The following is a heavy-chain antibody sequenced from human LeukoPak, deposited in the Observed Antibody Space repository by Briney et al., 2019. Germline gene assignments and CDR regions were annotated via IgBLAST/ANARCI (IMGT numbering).Heavy chain of an antibody. CDR1: GGSISSYY. D-gene: IGHD6-19*01. CDR3: ARVNSSGWYPEGFDY. V-gene: IGHV4-59*01. CDR2: IYYSGST. J-gene: IGHJ4*02. Sequence: PSETLSLTCTVSGGSISSYYWSWIRQPPGKGLEWIGYIYYSGSTNYNPSLKSRVTISVDTSKNQFSLKLSSVTAADTAVYYCARVNSSGWYPEGFDYWGQGTLVTVSS.